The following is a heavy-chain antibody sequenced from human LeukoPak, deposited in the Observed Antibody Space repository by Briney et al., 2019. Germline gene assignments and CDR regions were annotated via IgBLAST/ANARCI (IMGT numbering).Heavy chain of an antibody. CDR3: ARDSPGYGGYSY. CDR2: IKEDGSAK. CDR1: GFTFSNYN. Sequence: GGSLRLSCAASGFTFSNYNKNWVRQAPGKGLEWVANIKEDGSAKYYVDSMKGRFTISRDNAKNSLYLQINSLRAEDTAVYYCARDSPGYGGYSYWGQETRVTVSS. J-gene: IGHJ4*02. V-gene: IGHV3-7*04. D-gene: IGHD5-12*01.